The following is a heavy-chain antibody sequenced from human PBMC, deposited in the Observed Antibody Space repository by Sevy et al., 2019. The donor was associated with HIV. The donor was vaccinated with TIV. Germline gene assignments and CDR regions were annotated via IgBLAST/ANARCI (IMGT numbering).Heavy chain of an antibody. V-gene: IGHV3-21*01. J-gene: IGHJ6*02. CDR3: ARDSKYCGGGCEHYCYDYIDV. CDR1: GFTLSSYS. D-gene: IGHD2-21*02. CDR2: ISSSSSYI. Sequence: GGSLRLSCAASGFTLSSYSMNWVRQAPGKGLEWVSSISSSSSYIYYADSVKGRFTISRDNAKNSLYLQMNSLRAEDTAVYYCARDSKYCGGGCEHYCYDYIDVWGQGTMVTVSS.